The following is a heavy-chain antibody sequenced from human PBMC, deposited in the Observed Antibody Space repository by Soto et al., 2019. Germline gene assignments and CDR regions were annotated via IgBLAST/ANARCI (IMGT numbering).Heavy chain of an antibody. Sequence: GGSLRLSCAASGFTVSANYMIWVRQAPGKGLEWVSVIYSGGNTYYADSVKGRFTISRDNSKNTLYLQMNSLRAEDTAMYYCARGRLGYNDGYGMDVWGQGTTVTVSS. V-gene: IGHV3-53*01. CDR1: GFTVSANY. J-gene: IGHJ6*02. D-gene: IGHD5-18*01. CDR2: IYSGGNT. CDR3: ARGRLGYNDGYGMDV.